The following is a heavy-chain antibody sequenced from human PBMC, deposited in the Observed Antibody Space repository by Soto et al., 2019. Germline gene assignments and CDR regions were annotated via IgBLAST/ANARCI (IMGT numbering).Heavy chain of an antibody. J-gene: IGHJ4*02. V-gene: IGHV3-30-3*01. CDR1: GFTFSRHT. Sequence: QVQLVESGGGVVQPGRSLRLSCAASGFTFSRHTMHWVRQAPGKGLEWVAAISDDGSNTYYADSVKGRFTISRDKSKNTLYVQMNSLTSEDTAVHHCAGEVDYDCGSGFYAHRDYLDDWGQGTLVTVSS. CDR2: ISDDGSNT. D-gene: IGHD3-3*01. CDR3: AGEVDYDCGSGFYAHRDYLDD.